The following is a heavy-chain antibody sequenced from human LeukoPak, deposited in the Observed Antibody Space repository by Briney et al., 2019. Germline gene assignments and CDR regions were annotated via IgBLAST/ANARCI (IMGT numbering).Heavy chain of an antibody. D-gene: IGHD3-3*01. CDR1: KSTFSSFA. J-gene: IGHJ4*02. CDR2: ISGSGHST. V-gene: IGHV3-23*01. Sequence: GGSLRLSCAASKSTFSSFAITWVRRAPGKGLEWVSSISGSGHSTYYADSVRGRFTISRDNSKNTLYLQMNSLRAEDTAVYYCAKVTDFWSGYFYYFDYWGQGTLVTVSS. CDR3: AKVTDFWSGYFYYFDY.